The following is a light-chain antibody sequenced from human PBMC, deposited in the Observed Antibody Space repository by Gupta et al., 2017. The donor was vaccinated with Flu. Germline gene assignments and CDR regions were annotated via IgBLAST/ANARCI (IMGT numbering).Light chain of an antibody. J-gene: IGLJ2*01. CDR1: SSDVGGYNY. V-gene: IGLV2-14*01. CDR3: CSYTSSSTLV. Sequence: ALTPPATVSGSPAQSITLACTVTSSDVGGYNYVSWYQHHPGKAPKHMIYEVNIRPSGVSNRFSGSKSGNTASLTISGLQTEDEADYYCCSYTSSSTLVFGGGTKLTVL. CDR2: EVN.